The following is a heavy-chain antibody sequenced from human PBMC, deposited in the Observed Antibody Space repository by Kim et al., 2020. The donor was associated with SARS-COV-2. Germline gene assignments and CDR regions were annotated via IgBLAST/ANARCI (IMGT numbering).Heavy chain of an antibody. Sequence: GGSLRLSCAASGFTFTGYYLSWVRQAPGKGLEWVATINQDGSDKTYVDSVKGRFTISRDNAKNSLYLQMNSLRVEDTAVYYCARAHTYGRHWGQGTLVTVSS. D-gene: IGHD2-8*01. J-gene: IGHJ4*02. CDR1: GFTFTGYY. CDR3: ARAHTYGRH. CDR2: INQDGSDK. V-gene: IGHV3-7*04.